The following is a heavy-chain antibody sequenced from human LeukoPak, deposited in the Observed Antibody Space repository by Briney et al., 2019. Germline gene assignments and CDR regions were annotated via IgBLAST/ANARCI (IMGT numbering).Heavy chain of an antibody. J-gene: IGHJ4*02. CDR1: GGSISNFY. CDR3: ARARLQLQY. CDR2: IYYSGTT. V-gene: IGHV4-59*01. Sequence: PSETLSLTCTVSGGSISNFYCNCIRQPPAKGMELMGYIYYSGTTNYKPSLKSRVTISVDTSKNRFSLKLSSVTAADTAVYYGARARLQLQYWGQGTLVTVSS. D-gene: IGHD5-24*01.